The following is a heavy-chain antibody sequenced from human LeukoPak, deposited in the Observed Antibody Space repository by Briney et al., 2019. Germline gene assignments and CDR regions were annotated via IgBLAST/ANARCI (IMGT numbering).Heavy chain of an antibody. CDR3: AREIAVAGTPYYYYGMDV. Sequence: ASVKVSCKASGYTFSTYDVIWVRQATGQGLEWLGWISGYNKDTNYEEKFQGRVTMTLDASTRTAYMELRSLRSDDTAVYYCAREIAVAGTPYYYYGMDVWGQGTTVTVSS. J-gene: IGHJ6*02. CDR1: GYTFSTYD. D-gene: IGHD6-19*01. CDR2: ISGYNKDT. V-gene: IGHV1-18*01.